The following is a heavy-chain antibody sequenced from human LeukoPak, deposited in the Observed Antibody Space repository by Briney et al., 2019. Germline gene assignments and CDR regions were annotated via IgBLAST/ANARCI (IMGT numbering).Heavy chain of an antibody. Sequence: SETLSLLRAVYGGPFNGYYGIWTRQPPGKGLECIGEINHSGSTNYNPSLKSRVTISVDTSQNQFSLKLSSVTAADTAVYYCASGPLGAAKYYYGMDVWGQGTTVTVSS. D-gene: IGHD2-15*01. J-gene: IGHJ6*02. V-gene: IGHV4-34*01. CDR1: GGPFNGYY. CDR3: ASGPLGAAKYYYGMDV. CDR2: INHSGST.